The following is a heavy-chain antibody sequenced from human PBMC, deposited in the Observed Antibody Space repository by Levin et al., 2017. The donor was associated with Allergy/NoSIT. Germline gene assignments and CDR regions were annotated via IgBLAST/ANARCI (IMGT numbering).Heavy chain of an antibody. J-gene: IGHJ6*02. CDR3: AKLPTEGQLWFHGMDV. V-gene: IGHV3-23*01. CDR1: RFTFSKYA. Sequence: TGGSLRLSCAASRFTFSKYAMSWVRQAPGKGLEWVSALSGSGGSTYYADSVKGRFTISRDNSKSTLYLQMNSLRVEDTAVYYCAKLPTEGQLWFHGMDVWGQGTTVTVSS. D-gene: IGHD3-10*01. CDR2: LSGSGGST.